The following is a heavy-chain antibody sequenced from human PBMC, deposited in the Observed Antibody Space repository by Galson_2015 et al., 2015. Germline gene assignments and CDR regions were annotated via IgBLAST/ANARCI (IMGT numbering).Heavy chain of an antibody. V-gene: IGHV3-48*04. Sequence: SLRLSCAASAFTFNRDSMNWVRQAPGKGLEWISYITSSSTTIYYADSVKGRFTISRDNAKNSLYLQMNSLRAEDTAVYYCARGSREVDYWGQGTLVTVSS. CDR1: AFTFNRDS. D-gene: IGHD3-10*01. J-gene: IGHJ4*02. CDR3: ARGSREVDY. CDR2: ITSSSTTI.